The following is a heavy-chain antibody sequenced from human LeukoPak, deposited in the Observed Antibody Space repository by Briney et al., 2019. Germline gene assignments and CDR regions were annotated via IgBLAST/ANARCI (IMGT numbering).Heavy chain of an antibody. D-gene: IGHD1-7*01. V-gene: IGHV3-33*01. Sequence: PGGSLRLSCAASGFTFSSYGMHWVRQAPGKGLEWVAVIWYDGSNKYYADSVKGRFTISRDNSKNTLYLQMNSLRAEDTAVHYCARDHGTRRYFDYWGQGTLVTVSS. CDR3: ARDHGTRRYFDY. CDR1: GFTFSSYG. J-gene: IGHJ4*02. CDR2: IWYDGSNK.